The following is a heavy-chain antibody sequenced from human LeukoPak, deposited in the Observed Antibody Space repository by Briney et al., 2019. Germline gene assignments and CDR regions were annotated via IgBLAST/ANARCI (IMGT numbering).Heavy chain of an antibody. CDR3: ARDSPYYDSSGYYNGFDP. CDR1: GFTFSSYA. D-gene: IGHD3-22*01. Sequence: GGSLRLSCAASGFTFSSYAMHWVRQAPGKGLEWVAVISYDGSNKYYADSVKGRFTISRDNSKNTLYPQMNSLRAEDTAVYYCARDSPYYDSSGYYNGFDPWGQGTLVTVSS. CDR2: ISYDGSNK. V-gene: IGHV3-30*04. J-gene: IGHJ5*02.